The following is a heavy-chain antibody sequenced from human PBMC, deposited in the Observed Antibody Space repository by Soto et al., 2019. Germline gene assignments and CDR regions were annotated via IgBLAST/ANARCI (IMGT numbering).Heavy chain of an antibody. D-gene: IGHD3-3*01. J-gene: IGHJ4*02. Sequence: SGPTLVNPTETLTLTCSFSGFSFTTGRVAVGWFRQPPGKALEWLGLIYGNDDKRFSPSLKSRLTITKGTASNQVVLTLSNMDRGGTGTYFCAHSGLSGVVIPFGFWGQGTVVTVSS. CDR3: AHSGLSGVVIPFGF. CDR1: GFSFTTGRVA. CDR2: IYGNDDK. V-gene: IGHV2-5*01.